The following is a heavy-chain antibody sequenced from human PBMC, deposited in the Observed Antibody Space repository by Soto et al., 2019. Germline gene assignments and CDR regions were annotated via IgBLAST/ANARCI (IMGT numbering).Heavy chain of an antibody. Sequence: QAQLVQSGAEVKKPGASVKVSCKASGYNFTRLGISWERQATGQVLEWMGWISSYNGNTTSAQKLQGRVTMTTDTSTNTGYIDLGSLRSDATSVYYCARLYIVGTTMLYGMDVWGQGSTVTVSS. D-gene: IGHD1-26*01. CDR1: GYNFTRLG. CDR3: ARLYIVGTTMLYGMDV. V-gene: IGHV1-18*01. CDR2: ISSYNGNT. J-gene: IGHJ6*02.